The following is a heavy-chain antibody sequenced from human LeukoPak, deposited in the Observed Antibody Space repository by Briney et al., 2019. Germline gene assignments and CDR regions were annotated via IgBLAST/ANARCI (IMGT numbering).Heavy chain of an antibody. Sequence: SETLSLTCTVSGYSISSGYYWGWIRQPPGKGLERIGSIYHSGSTYYNPSLKSRVTISVDTSKNQFSLRLSSVTAADTAVYYCARLITGGVYYMDVWGKGTTVTVS. CDR1: GYSISSGYY. D-gene: IGHD1-14*01. J-gene: IGHJ6*03. CDR3: ARLITGGVYYMDV. V-gene: IGHV4-38-2*02. CDR2: IYHSGST.